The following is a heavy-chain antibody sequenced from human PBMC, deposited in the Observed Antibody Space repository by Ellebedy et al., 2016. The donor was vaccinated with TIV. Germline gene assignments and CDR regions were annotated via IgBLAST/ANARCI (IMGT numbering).Heavy chain of an antibody. Sequence: AASVKVSCKASGYTFISYGITWVRQAPGQGLEWMGWISAYNGHTNYAQKLQDRVTVTTDTSTSTAYIELRSLRSDDTAVYYCARGAATPYEDYWGQGTLVTVSS. CDR2: ISAYNGHT. CDR3: ARGAATPYEDY. CDR1: GYTFISYG. V-gene: IGHV1-18*01. J-gene: IGHJ4*02. D-gene: IGHD2-15*01.